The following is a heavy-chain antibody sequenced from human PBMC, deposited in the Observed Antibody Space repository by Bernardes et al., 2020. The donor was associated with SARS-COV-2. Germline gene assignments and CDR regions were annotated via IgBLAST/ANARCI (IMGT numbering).Heavy chain of an antibody. D-gene: IGHD3-22*01. J-gene: IGHJ4*02. V-gene: IGHV1-24*01. CDR3: ATDPVAYYDSSGQYLEVDY. CDR1: GYTLTELS. Sequence: ASVKVSCKVSGYTLTELSMHWVRQAPGKGLEWMGGFDPEDGETIYAQKFQGRVTMTEDTSTDTAYMELSSLRSEDTAVYYCATDPVAYYDSSGQYLEVDYWGQGTLVTVSS. CDR2: FDPEDGET.